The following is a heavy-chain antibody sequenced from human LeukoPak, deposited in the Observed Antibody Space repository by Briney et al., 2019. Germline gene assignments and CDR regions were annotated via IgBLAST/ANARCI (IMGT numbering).Heavy chain of an antibody. J-gene: IGHJ5*02. CDR2: INHSGST. V-gene: IGHV4-34*01. D-gene: IGHD6-25*01. CDR3: AAAPKESHSWFDP. CDR1: GGSFSGYY. Sequence: KPSETLSLTCAVYGGSFSGYYWSWIRQPPGKGLEWIGEINHSGSTNYNPSLKSRVTISVDTSKNQFSLKLSSVTAADTAVYYCAAAPKESHSWFDPWGQGTLVTVSS.